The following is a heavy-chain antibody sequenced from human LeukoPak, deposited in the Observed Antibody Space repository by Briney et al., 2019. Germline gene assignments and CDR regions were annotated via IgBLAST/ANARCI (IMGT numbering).Heavy chain of an antibody. D-gene: IGHD5-18*01. CDR1: GFTFSSYA. CDR3: ARDGRRTAMNFGMDV. Sequence: GRSLRLSCAASGFTFSSYAMHGVRQAPGKGLEWVAVISYDGSNKYYADSVKGRFTISRDNSKNTLYLQMNSLRAEDTAVYYCARDGRRTAMNFGMDVWGQGTTVTVSS. J-gene: IGHJ6*02. CDR2: ISYDGSNK. V-gene: IGHV3-30-3*01.